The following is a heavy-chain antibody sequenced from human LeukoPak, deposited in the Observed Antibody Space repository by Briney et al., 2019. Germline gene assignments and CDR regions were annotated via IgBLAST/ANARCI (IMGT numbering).Heavy chain of an antibody. CDR2: IYPGDSDT. D-gene: IGHD3-16*01. Sequence: GESLKISCKGSGYSFTSYWIGWVRQMPGKGLERMGIIYPGDSDTRYSPSFQGQVTISADKSISTAYLQWSSLKASDTAMYYCARGTARAKPGGDFDYWGQGTLVTVSS. V-gene: IGHV5-51*01. J-gene: IGHJ4*02. CDR1: GYSFTSYW. CDR3: ARGTARAKPGGDFDY.